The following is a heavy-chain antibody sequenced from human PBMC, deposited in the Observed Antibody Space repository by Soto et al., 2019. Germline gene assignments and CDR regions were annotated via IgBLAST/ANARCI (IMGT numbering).Heavy chain of an antibody. CDR2: ISGSGGST. CDR1: GFTFSSYA. J-gene: IGHJ4*02. D-gene: IGHD6-19*01. V-gene: IGHV3-23*01. Sequence: EVQLLESGGGLVQPGGSLRLSCAASGFTFSSYAMSWVRQAPGKGLEWVSAISGSGGSTYYADSVKGRFTISRDNSKNTLYLQMNSLRAEDTAVYYCARGGSSGWYVSPYDYWGQGTLVTVSS. CDR3: ARGGSSGWYVSPYDY.